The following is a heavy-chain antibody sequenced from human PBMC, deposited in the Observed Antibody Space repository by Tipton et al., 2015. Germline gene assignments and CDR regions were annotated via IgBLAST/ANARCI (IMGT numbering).Heavy chain of an antibody. CDR2: IYSSGST. CDR1: GGSISSGDYY. D-gene: IGHD1-1*01. Sequence: TLSLTCTVSGGSISSGDYYWYWIRQHPGKGLEWIGYIYSSGSTYYNPSLKSRVTISVDTSKNQFSLKLRSVTAADTAVYYCARGGYNWDYFDYWGQGALVTVSS. J-gene: IGHJ4*02. V-gene: IGHV4-31*03. CDR3: ARGGYNWDYFDY.